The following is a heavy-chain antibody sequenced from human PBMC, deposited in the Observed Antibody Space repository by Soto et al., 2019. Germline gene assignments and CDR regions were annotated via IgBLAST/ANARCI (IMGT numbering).Heavy chain of an antibody. CDR3: ARDIHGPLQLWWTPYWYFDL. CDR1: GFTFSSYS. J-gene: IGHJ2*01. CDR2: ISSSSSYI. D-gene: IGHD5-18*01. V-gene: IGHV3-21*01. Sequence: EVQLVESGGGLVKPGGSLRLSCAASGFTFSSYSMKWVRQAPGKGLEWVSSISSSSSYIYYADSVKGRYTISRDNAKNSLYLKMNSLRAEDTAVYYCARDIHGPLQLWWTPYWYFDLWGRGTLVTVSS.